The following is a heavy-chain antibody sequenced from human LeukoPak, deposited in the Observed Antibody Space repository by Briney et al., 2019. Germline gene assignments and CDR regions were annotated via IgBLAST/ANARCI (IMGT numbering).Heavy chain of an antibody. Sequence: SETLSLTCTVSGGSISSYYWSWIRQPPGKGLEWIGYIYYSGSTNYNPSLKSRVTISVDTSKNQFSLKLSSVTAADTAVYYCARGGGRVAAAGLDYWGQGTLVTVSS. V-gene: IGHV4-59*12. CDR2: IYYSGST. CDR1: GGSISSYY. CDR3: ARGGGRVAAAGLDY. D-gene: IGHD6-13*01. J-gene: IGHJ4*02.